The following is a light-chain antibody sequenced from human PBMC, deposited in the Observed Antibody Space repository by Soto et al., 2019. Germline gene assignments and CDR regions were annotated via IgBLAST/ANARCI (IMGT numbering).Light chain of an antibody. CDR2: KAS. Sequence: DIQMTQSPSTLSASVGDRVTITCRASQSISSWLAWYQQKPGKAPKLLIYKASSLESGVPSRFSGSGSGTEFPLTISSLQPDDFTTYYCQQYSTFGQGTKVEIK. V-gene: IGKV1-5*03. J-gene: IGKJ1*01. CDR1: QSISSW. CDR3: QQYST.